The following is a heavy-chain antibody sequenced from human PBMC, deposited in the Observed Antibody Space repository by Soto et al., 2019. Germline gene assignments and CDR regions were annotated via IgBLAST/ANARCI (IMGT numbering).Heavy chain of an antibody. V-gene: IGHV3-64D*06. CDR2: ITSNGGST. D-gene: IGHD6-13*01. J-gene: IGHJ4*02. CDR1: GFTFSSYV. CDR3: LVASAAY. Sequence: GSLRLSCSASGFTFSSYVMNWVRQAPGKGLEYVSGITSNGGSTFYADSVKGRFIISRDNSQNTVYLQMSSLTTADTAVYYCLVASAAYWGQGTQVTVS.